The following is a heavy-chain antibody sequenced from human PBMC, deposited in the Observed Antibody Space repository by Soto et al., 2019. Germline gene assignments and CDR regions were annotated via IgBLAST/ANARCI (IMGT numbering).Heavy chain of an antibody. D-gene: IGHD1-26*01. J-gene: IGHJ4*02. CDR3: ARFILVGATLYLDY. CDR1: GGSVSNYY. V-gene: IGHV4-59*02. CDR2: IFFGGNT. Sequence: PSETLSLTCTVSGGSVSNYYWSWIRQPPGKGLEWIGHIFFGGNTGNNPSLESRATISVDTSEKEVALKLVSVTAADTAVYYCARFILVGATLYLDYWGQGSQVTVSS.